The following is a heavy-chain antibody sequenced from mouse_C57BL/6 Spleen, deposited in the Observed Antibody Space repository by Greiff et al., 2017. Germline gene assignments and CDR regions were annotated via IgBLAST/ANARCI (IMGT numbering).Heavy chain of an antibody. V-gene: IGHV1-64*01. J-gene: IGHJ3*01. CDR3: ARGTYEYEFAY. Sequence: QVQLPQPGAELVKPGASVKLSCKASGYTFTSYWMHWVKQSPGPGLEWIGMIHPNSGSTNYNEKFKSKATLTVDNSSSTAYMQLSSLTSEDSAVYYCARGTYEYEFAYWGQGTLVTVSA. D-gene: IGHD2-4*01. CDR2: IHPNSGST. CDR1: GYTFTSYW.